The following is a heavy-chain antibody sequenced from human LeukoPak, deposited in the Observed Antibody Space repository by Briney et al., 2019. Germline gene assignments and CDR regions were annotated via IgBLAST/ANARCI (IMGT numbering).Heavy chain of an antibody. V-gene: IGHV1-2*04. CDR3: ARESPYSSSCHDY. CDR1: GYTFTGYY. CDR2: INPNSGGT. Sequence: GASVKVSCKASGYTFTGYYMHWVRQAPGQGLEWMGWINPNSGGTNYAQKFQGWVTMTRDTSISTAYMELSRLRSDDTAVYYCARESPYSSSCHDYWGQGTLVTVSS. J-gene: IGHJ4*02. D-gene: IGHD6-13*01.